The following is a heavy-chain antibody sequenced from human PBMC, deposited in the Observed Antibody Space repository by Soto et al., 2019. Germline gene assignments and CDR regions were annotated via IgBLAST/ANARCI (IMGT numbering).Heavy chain of an antibody. J-gene: IGHJ5*02. CDR3: AREYSGLSRWFDA. CDR2: IFHSGNT. D-gene: IGHD6-13*01. CDR1: GDSINSNNW. Sequence: SETLSLTCAFSGDSINSNNWWSWVRQPPGKGLEWIGHIFHSGNTNYNPSLKSRINISIDKSKNQISLKLSSVTAADTAVYYCAREYSGLSRWFDAWGQGTLVTVSS. V-gene: IGHV4-4*02.